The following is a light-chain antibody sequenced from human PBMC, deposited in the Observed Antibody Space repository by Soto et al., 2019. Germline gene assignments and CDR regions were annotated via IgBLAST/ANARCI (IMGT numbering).Light chain of an antibody. CDR2: EGS. Sequence: QSVLTQPASVSGSPGQSITISCTGTSSDVGSYNLVSWYQQHPGKAPKLMIYEGSKRPSGVSNRFSGSKSGNTASLTISGFQAEDAADHYCYSYAGSSRELYVLGTGTKVNV. V-gene: IGLV2-23*01. CDR3: YSYAGSSRELYV. J-gene: IGLJ1*01. CDR1: SSDVGSYNL.